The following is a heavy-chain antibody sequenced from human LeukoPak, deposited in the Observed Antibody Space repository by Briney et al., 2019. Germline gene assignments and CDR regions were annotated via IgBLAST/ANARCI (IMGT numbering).Heavy chain of an antibody. CDR2: ISSSSSYI. D-gene: IGHD3-10*01. CDR3: TRDQYYGSGYYYGMDV. V-gene: IGHV3-21*01. CDR1: GFTFSSYS. Sequence: PGGSLRLSCAASGFTFSSYSMNWVRQAPGKGLEWVSSISSSSSYIYYADSVKGRFTISRDNAKNSLYLQMNSLRAEDTAVYYCTRDQYYGSGYYYGMDVWGRGTTVTVSS. J-gene: IGHJ6*02.